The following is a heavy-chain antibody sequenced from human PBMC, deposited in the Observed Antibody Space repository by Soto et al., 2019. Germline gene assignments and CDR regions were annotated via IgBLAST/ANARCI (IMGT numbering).Heavy chain of an antibody. Sequence: EVQLVESVGGLVKPGGSLRLSCAASGFTFSNAWMNWVRQAPGKGLEWVGRIKSKTDGGTTDYAAPVKGRFTISRDDSKNTLYLQMNSLKTEDTAVYYCTTVSGSDHVRVYFDYWGQGTLVTVSS. J-gene: IGHJ4*02. D-gene: IGHD1-26*01. CDR1: GFTFSNAW. CDR3: TTVSGSDHVRVYFDY. CDR2: IKSKTDGGTT. V-gene: IGHV3-15*07.